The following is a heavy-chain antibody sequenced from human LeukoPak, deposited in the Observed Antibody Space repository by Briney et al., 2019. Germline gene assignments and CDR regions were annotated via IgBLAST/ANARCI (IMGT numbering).Heavy chain of an antibody. V-gene: IGHV3-23*01. Sequence: GGSLRLSCAASAFTFSSYAMSWVRQAPGKGLEWVSAISGIGSTTYYVDSVKGRFTISRDTSKNALYLQMNSLRAEDTAIYYCAKRGAEVGATVAPGDYWGQGTLVTVSS. CDR2: ISGIGSTT. CDR3: AKRGAEVGATVAPGDY. J-gene: IGHJ4*02. CDR1: AFTFSSYA. D-gene: IGHD1-26*01.